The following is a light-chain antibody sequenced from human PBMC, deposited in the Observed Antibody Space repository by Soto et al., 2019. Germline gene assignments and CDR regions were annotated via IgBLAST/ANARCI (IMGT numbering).Light chain of an antibody. CDR2: EVS. J-gene: IGLJ1*01. V-gene: IGLV2-8*01. CDR1: SSDVGGYNY. CDR3: SSYAGSNIHYV. Sequence: QSVLTQLPSASGSPGQSVTISCTGTSSDVGGYNYVSWYQQHPGKAPKLIIYEVSKRPSGVPDRFSGSKSGSTASLTVSGLQAEDEADYYCSSYAGSNIHYVFGTGTKVTVL.